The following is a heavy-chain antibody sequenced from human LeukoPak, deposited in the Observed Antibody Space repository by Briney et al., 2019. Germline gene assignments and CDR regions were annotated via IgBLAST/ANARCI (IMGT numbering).Heavy chain of an antibody. CDR2: IYYSGST. Sequence: PSETLSLTCTVSGGSISSGDYYWSWIRQPPGKGLEWIGYIYYSGSTYYNPSLKSRVTISVDTSKNQFSLKLSSVTAADTAVYYFARIHGGPVVAAIGCALDIWGQGTMVTVSS. V-gene: IGHV4-30-4*01. J-gene: IGHJ3*02. CDR3: ARIHGGPVVAAIGCALDI. D-gene: IGHD2-15*01. CDR1: GGSISSGDYY.